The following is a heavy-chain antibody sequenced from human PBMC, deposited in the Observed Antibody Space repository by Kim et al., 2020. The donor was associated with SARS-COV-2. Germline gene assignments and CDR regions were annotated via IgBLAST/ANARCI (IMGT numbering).Heavy chain of an antibody. J-gene: IGHJ3*02. V-gene: IGHV7-4-1*02. Sequence: ASVKVSCKSSGYTFTNYGMNWVRQAPGQGLEWMGWINTNTGNPTYAQGFTGRFVFSLATSVTTPYLQISSLKAEDSAVCYCARARLEIGWLAIWGQATLV. CDR3: ARARLEIGWLAI. D-gene: IGHD2-15*01. CDR1: GYTFTNYG. CDR2: INTNTGNP.